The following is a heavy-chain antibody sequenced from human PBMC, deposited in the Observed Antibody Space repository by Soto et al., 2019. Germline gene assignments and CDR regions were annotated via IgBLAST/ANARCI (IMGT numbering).Heavy chain of an antibody. J-gene: IGHJ4*02. Sequence: SETLSLTCTVSGGSISSFSYYWGWIRQPPGKGLEWIGSIYYSGSTYYNPSLKSRVIISVDTSKNQFSLRLRSVTAADTAVYYCARAASFYYDNTGYYHFYDWGQGSLVTVSS. CDR1: GGSISSFSYY. D-gene: IGHD3-22*01. CDR3: ARAASFYYDNTGYYHFYD. CDR2: IYYSGST. V-gene: IGHV4-39*07.